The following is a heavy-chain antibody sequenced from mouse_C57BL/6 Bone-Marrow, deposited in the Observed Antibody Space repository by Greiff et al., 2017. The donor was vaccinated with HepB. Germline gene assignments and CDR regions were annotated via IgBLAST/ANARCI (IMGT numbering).Heavy chain of an antibody. CDR2: INPDSSTI. CDR3: AKIYYYGPKGGYFDV. CDR1: GIDFSRYW. V-gene: IGHV4-1*01. Sequence: PAAGIDFSRYWMSWVRRAPGKGLEWIGEINPDSSTINYAPSLKDKFIISRDNAKNTLYLQMSKVRSEDTALYYCAKIYYYGPKGGYFDVWGTGTTVTVSS. J-gene: IGHJ1*03. D-gene: IGHD1-1*01.